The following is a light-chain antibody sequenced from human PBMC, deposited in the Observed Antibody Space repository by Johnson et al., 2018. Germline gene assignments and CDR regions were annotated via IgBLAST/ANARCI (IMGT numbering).Light chain of an antibody. Sequence: QSVLTQPPSVSAAPGQKVTISCSGSSSNIGNNYVSWYQQLPGTAPKLLIYENNKRPSGIPDRFSGSKSGTSATLGITGLQTGDEADYYCGTWDSSLGAGNVFGTGTKGTV. CDR2: ENN. CDR1: SSNIGNNY. V-gene: IGLV1-51*02. J-gene: IGLJ1*01. CDR3: GTWDSSLGAGNV.